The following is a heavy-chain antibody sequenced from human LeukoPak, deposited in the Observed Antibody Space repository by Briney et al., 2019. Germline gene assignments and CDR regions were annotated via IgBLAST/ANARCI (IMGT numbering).Heavy chain of an antibody. CDR1: GGTFSNYA. V-gene: IGHV1-69*01. Sequence: ASVKDSCKASGGTFSNYAISWVRQAPGQGLEWMGGIIPVFGTPNYAQKFQGRVTITADESTSTAYMELSSLRSEDTAVYYCARERGDGSGSYYMTANWFDPWGQGTLVTVSS. CDR3: ARERGDGSGSYYMTANWFDP. J-gene: IGHJ5*02. D-gene: IGHD3-10*01. CDR2: IIPVFGTP.